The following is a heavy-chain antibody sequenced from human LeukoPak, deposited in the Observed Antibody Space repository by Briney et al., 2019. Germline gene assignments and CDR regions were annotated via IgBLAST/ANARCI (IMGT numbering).Heavy chain of an antibody. CDR2: IYYRGSA. Sequence: PSETLSLTCTVSGGSISTYYWTWIRQPPGKGLEWIGYIYYRGSANYNPSLKSRLTISVDTSKNQLSLKLTSVTAADTALYYCARAGDYYSSGSYLGYWGQGTLVTVSS. CDR1: GGSISTYY. J-gene: IGHJ4*02. D-gene: IGHD3-10*01. CDR3: ARAGDYYSSGSYLGY. V-gene: IGHV4-59*01.